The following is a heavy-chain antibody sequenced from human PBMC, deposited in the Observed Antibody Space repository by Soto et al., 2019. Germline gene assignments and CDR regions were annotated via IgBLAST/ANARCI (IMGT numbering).Heavy chain of an antibody. CDR2: ILHSGTT. J-gene: IGHJ5*02. V-gene: IGHV4-4*02. Sequence: SETLSLTCAVSGGSISSSNWWQWVRQPPGKGLEWIGEILHSGTTNYNPPLKSRVAISVDKSKNQFSLKLNSVTAADTAVYYCARVRQYCSATSCYLDPWGQGTLVTVS. D-gene: IGHD2-2*01. CDR3: ARVRQYCSATSCYLDP. CDR1: GGSISSSNW.